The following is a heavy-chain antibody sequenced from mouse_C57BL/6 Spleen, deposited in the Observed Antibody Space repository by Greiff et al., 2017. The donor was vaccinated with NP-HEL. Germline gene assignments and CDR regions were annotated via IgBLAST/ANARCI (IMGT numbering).Heavy chain of an antibody. D-gene: IGHD2-3*01. V-gene: IGHV6-6*01. J-gene: IGHJ4*01. CDR1: GFTFSDAW. CDR3: TRGSYDGYYEDAMDY. Sequence: EVKLMESGGGLVQPGGSMKLSCAASGFTFSDAWMDWVRQSPEKGLEWVAEIRNKANNHATYYAESVKGRFTISRDDSKSSVYLQMNSLRAEDTGIYYCTRGSYDGYYEDAMDYWGQGTSVTVSS. CDR2: IRNKANNHAT.